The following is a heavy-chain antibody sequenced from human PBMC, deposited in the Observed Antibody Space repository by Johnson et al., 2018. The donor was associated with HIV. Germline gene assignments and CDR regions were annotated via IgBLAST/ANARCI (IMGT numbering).Heavy chain of an antibody. CDR1: GFTFSSYA. CDR2: ISYDGSNK. Sequence: QVQLVESGGGVVQPGRSLRLSCAASGFTFSSYAMHWVRQAPGKGLEWVAVISYDGSNKYYADSVKGRFTISRDNSKNTLHLQMNSLRVDDTAVYYCASRSYGYVRHVFQIWGQGTLVSVSS. J-gene: IGHJ3*02. CDR3: ASRSYGYVRHVFQI. D-gene: IGHD5-18*01. V-gene: IGHV3-30*14.